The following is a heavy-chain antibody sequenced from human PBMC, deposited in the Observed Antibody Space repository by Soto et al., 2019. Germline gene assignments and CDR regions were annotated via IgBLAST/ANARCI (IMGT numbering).Heavy chain of an antibody. J-gene: IGHJ5*02. V-gene: IGHV1-69*13. CDR3: ARDPSTINRLIGVWFDP. CDR2: IKPISDIT. Sequence: SVNVSCKASGNTFGRFTINWVRQAPGQGLEWMGGIKPISDITNYAQRFQGRVTFTADASTSTVYLELSSLRSEDTAMYYCARDPSTINRLIGVWFDPWGQGTRVTVSS. D-gene: IGHD4-4*01. CDR1: GNTFGRFT.